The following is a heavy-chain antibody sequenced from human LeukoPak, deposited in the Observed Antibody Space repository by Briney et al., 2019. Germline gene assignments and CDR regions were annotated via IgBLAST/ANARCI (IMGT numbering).Heavy chain of an antibody. V-gene: IGHV4-59*08. D-gene: IGHD4-17*01. Sequence: PSETLSLTCTVSGGSISSYYWSWIRQPPGKGLEWIGYIYYSGSTNYNPSLKSRVTISVDTSKNQFSLKLSSVTAADTAVYYCARHLRDYGIGLVLWYFDLWGRGTLVTVSS. CDR3: ARHLRDYGIGLVLWYFDL. J-gene: IGHJ2*01. CDR2: IYYSGST. CDR1: GGSISSYY.